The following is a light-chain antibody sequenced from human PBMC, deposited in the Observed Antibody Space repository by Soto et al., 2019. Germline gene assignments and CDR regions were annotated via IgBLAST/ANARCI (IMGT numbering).Light chain of an antibody. CDR2: GAS. V-gene: IGKV3-20*01. CDR3: QQYGAAPR. J-gene: IGKJ5*01. Sequence: DIVLTQSPGTMSLSPGERATLSCRASQSVSCSYLAWYQHKPGQAPRLLIYGASHMATGIQERFSGSGSGTDFTLTINRLEPEAFAVYFCQQYGAAPRFGQGTRLVI. CDR1: QSVSCSY.